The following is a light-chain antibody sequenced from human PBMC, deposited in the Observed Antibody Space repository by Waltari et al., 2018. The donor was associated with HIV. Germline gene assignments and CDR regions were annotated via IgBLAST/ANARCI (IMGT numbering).Light chain of an antibody. J-gene: IGLJ3*02. CDR1: SSNIGSNY. CDR2: RTN. CDR3: AAWDDSLSGWV. V-gene: IGLV1-47*01. Sequence: QSVVTQPPSASGTPGHRVTISCSGSSSNIGSNYVYWYQQLPGTASKLLIYRTNQRSSGVPDRLSGSKSGTSASLAISGLRPEDEAEYYCAAWDDSLSGWVFGGGTKLTVL.